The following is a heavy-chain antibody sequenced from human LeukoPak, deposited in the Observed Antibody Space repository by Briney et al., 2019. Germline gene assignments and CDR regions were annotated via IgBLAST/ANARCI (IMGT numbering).Heavy chain of an antibody. J-gene: IGHJ3*02. CDR1: GFTVSNNY. D-gene: IGHD5-24*01. Sequence: GGSLRLSCAASGFTVSNNYMSWVRQAPGKGLEWVANLKQDGSEKYYVDSVKGRFTISRDNAKNSLYLQMNSLRAEDTAVYYCARDHRGYNADDAFDMWGQGTMVTVSS. CDR2: LKQDGSEK. V-gene: IGHV3-7*05. CDR3: ARDHRGYNADDAFDM.